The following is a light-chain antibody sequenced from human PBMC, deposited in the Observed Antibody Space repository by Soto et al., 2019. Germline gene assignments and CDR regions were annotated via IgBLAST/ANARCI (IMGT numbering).Light chain of an antibody. CDR3: SSYAGSNAVV. J-gene: IGLJ2*01. Sequence: QSALTQPPSASGSPGQSVTISCTGTSSDVGGYNYVSWYQQHPGKAPKLMIYEVSKRPSGVPDRFSGSKSGNTASLTVSGLQAEDEAGYYCSSYAGSNAVVFGGGTKLTVL. CDR2: EVS. V-gene: IGLV2-8*01. CDR1: SSDVGGYNY.